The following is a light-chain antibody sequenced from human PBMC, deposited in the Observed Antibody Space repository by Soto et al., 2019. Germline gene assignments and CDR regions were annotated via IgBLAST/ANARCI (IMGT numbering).Light chain of an antibody. Sequence: QSVLTQPPSVSGAPGQRVTISCTGSSSNIWAGYDVHWYQQLPGTAPKLLIYGNSNRPSGVPDRFSGSKSGTSASLAITGLQAEDEADYYCQSYDSSLREVFGTGTKLTVL. J-gene: IGLJ1*01. V-gene: IGLV1-40*01. CDR1: SSNIWAGYD. CDR2: GNS. CDR3: QSYDSSLREV.